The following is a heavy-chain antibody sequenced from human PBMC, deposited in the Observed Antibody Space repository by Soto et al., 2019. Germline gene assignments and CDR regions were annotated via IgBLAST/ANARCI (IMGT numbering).Heavy chain of an antibody. CDR3: ARDQGLGDV. V-gene: IGHV1-3*01. Sequence: QVQLVQSGAEVKKPGASVRLSCKASGYIFSNYNIHWVRQAPGQRLEWMGWINVGNGDTKYSEKFQGRVTNSRDTSASTDFMELSSLTSEDTGVYYCARDQGLGDVWGQGTTVTVSS. J-gene: IGHJ6*02. CDR1: GYIFSNYN. D-gene: IGHD3-16*01. CDR2: INVGNGDT.